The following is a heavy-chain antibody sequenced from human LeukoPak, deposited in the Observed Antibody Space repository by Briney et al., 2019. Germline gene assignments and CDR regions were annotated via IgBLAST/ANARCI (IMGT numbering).Heavy chain of an antibody. CDR3: ARGPESDYRYDSSGYYPGEFDY. D-gene: IGHD3-22*01. V-gene: IGHV1-46*01. CDR1: GYTFTSYY. CDR2: INPSGGST. Sequence: ASVKVSCKASGYTFTSYYMHWVRQAPGQGLEWMGIINPSGGSTSYAQKFQGRVTMTRDMSTSTVCMELSSLRSEDTAVYYCARGPESDYRYDSSGYYPGEFDYWGQGTLVTVSS. J-gene: IGHJ4*02.